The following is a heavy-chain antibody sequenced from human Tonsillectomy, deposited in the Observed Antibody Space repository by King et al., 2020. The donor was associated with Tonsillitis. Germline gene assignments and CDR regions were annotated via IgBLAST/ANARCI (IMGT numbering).Heavy chain of an antibody. CDR3: ARDRNGRNFDY. Sequence: LQLQESGPGLVNASETLSLTCTVSGASIRSFYWIWIRRPPGKGLEWIGYIDHSGRTTYNPSLKSGFSISIDTSKNQFSLKVNSVTAADTAVYHCARDRNGRNFDYWGQGTLVTVSS. J-gene: IGHJ4*02. V-gene: IGHV4-59*01. CDR2: IDHSGRT. CDR1: GASIRSFY. D-gene: IGHD1-26*01.